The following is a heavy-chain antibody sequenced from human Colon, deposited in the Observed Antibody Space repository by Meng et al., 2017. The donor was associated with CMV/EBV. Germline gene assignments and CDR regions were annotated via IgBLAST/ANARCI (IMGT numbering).Heavy chain of an antibody. J-gene: IGHJ5*02. V-gene: IGHV3-53*01. D-gene: IGHD4-17*01. CDR1: GFTVTNNF. CDR2: SYNDGST. Sequence: GGSLRLSCAASGFTVTNNFMTWVRQAPGKGLEWVSQSYNDGSTYYADSVKGRFTISRDTSKNTLFLQMNGLRAEDTAIYYCAPVGGGGTGTPTTLITWGQGTLVTVSS. CDR3: APVGGGGTGTPTTLIT.